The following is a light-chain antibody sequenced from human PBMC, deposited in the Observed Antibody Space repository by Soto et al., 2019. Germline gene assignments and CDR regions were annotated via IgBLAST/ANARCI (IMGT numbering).Light chain of an antibody. CDR1: NIGSKS. CDR3: QVWDSSSDHFVV. CDR2: YDS. V-gene: IGLV3-21*04. J-gene: IGLJ2*01. Sequence: SYELTQPPSVSVAPGKTARITCGGNNIGSKSVHRYQQKPGQAPVLVIYYDSDRPSGIPERFSGSNSGNTATLTISRVEAGDEADYYCQVWDSSSDHFVVFGGGTKLTVL.